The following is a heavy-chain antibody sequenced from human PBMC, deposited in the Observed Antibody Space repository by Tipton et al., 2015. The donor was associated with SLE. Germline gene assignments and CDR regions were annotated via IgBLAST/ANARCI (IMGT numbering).Heavy chain of an antibody. CDR2: ISSSSDYI. CDR1: GFTFSSYG. J-gene: IGHJ4*02. D-gene: IGHD1-14*01. CDR3: AKGPED. Sequence: GSLRLSCAASGFTFSSYGMHWVRQAPGKGLEWVSSISSSSDYIYYADSVKGRFTISRDNSKNTLYLQMNSLRAEDTAVYYRAKGPEDWGQGTLVTVSS. V-gene: IGHV3-21*04.